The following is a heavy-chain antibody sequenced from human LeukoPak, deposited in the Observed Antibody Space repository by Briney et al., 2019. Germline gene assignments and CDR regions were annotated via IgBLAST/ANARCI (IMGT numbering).Heavy chain of an antibody. D-gene: IGHD2-2*01. Sequence: GGSLRLSCAASGSTISPFWMAWVRQAPGKGLEWVASIKEDGSKKYYVDSVKGRFTISRDNAKNSQYLQMNSLRAEDTAVYYCARALSAAASYWGQGALVTVSS. CDR3: ARALSAAASY. V-gene: IGHV3-7*03. CDR2: IKEDGSKK. J-gene: IGHJ4*02. CDR1: GSTISPFW.